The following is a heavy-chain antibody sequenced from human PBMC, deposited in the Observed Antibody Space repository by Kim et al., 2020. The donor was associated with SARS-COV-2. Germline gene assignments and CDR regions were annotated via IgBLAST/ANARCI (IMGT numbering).Heavy chain of an antibody. V-gene: IGHV3-23*01. CDR1: GFTFSSYA. J-gene: IGHJ6*03. CDR2: ISGSGGST. Sequence: GGSLRLSCAASGFTFSSYAMSWVRQAPGKGLEWVSAISGSGGSTYYADSVKGRFTISRDNSKNTLYLQMNSLRAEDTAVYYCAKDQQHYDILTGNWGYYYYMDVWGKGTTVTVSS. D-gene: IGHD3-9*01. CDR3: AKDQQHYDILTGNWGYYYYMDV.